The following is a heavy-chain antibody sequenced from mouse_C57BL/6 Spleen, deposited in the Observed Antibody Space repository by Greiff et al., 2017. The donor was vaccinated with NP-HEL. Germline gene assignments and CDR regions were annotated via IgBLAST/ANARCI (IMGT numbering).Heavy chain of an antibody. Sequence: VQLQESGAELVKPGASVKVSCKASGYTFPSYWMHWVKQRPGPGLEWIGRIHPSDSDTNYNQKFKGKATLTVDKSSSTAYMQLSSLTSEDSAVYYCAMPSYGSRYYYAMDYWGQGTSVTVSS. CDR3: AMPSYGSRYYYAMDY. J-gene: IGHJ4*01. V-gene: IGHV1-74*01. CDR1: GYTFPSYW. CDR2: IHPSDSDT. D-gene: IGHD1-1*01.